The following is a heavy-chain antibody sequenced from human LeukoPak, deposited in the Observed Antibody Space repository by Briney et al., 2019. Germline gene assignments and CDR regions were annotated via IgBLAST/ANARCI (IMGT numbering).Heavy chain of an antibody. V-gene: IGHV3-15*01. CDR2: IRSRSAGGTT. D-gene: IGHD2-15*01. J-gene: IGHJ4*02. CDR3: STGGGTHDY. CDR1: GFTFRSYS. Sequence: GGSLRLSCAASGFTFRSYSLTWVRQAPGKGLEWVGRIRSRSAGGTTDYGAPVKGRFTISRDDSKNTLYLQMNSLKTEDTAVYYCSTGGGTHDYWGQGTLVTVSS.